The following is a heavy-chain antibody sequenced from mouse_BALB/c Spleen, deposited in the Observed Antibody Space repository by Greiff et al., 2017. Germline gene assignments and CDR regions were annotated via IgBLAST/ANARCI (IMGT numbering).Heavy chain of an antibody. CDR1: GLNIKDTY. J-gene: IGHJ2*01. V-gene: IGHV14-3*02. Sequence: VQLQQSGAELVKPGASVKLSCTASGLNIKDTYMHWVKQRPEQGLEWIGRIDPANGNTKYDPKFQGKATITADTSSNTAYLQLSSLTSEDTAVYYCARGITTVFDYWGQGTTLTVSS. CDR3: ARGITTVFDY. D-gene: IGHD1-1*01. CDR2: IDPANGNT.